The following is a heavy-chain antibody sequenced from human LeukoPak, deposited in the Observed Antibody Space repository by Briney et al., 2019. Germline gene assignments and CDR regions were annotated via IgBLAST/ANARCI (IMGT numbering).Heavy chain of an antibody. V-gene: IGHV1-2*02. D-gene: IGHD6-6*01. CDR1: GYTFTGYY. J-gene: IGHJ6*03. CDR2: INPNSGGT. Sequence: GASVKVSCKASGYTFTGYYMHWVRQAPGQGLEWMGWINPNSGGTNYAQKFQGRVTMTRDTSISTAYMELSRLRSDDTAVYYCARYAASRSSLYYYYYMDVWGKGTTVTVSS. CDR3: ARYAASRSSLYYYYYMDV.